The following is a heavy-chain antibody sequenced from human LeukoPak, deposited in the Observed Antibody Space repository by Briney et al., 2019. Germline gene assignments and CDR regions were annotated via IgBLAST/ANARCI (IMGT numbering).Heavy chain of an antibody. CDR3: ARDYHGYNLD. CDR1: GGSISSYY. D-gene: IGHD5-24*01. V-gene: IGHV4-59*01. CDR2: IYYSGST. J-gene: IGHJ4*02. Sequence: SETLSLTCTVSGGSISSYYWSWIRQPPGKGLEWIGYIYYSGSTNYNPSLKSRVTISVDTSKNQFSLKLSSVTAADTAVYYCARDYHGYNLDWGQGTLVTVSS.